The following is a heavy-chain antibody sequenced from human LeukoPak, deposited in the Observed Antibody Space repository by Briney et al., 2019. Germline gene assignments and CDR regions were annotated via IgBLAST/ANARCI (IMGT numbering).Heavy chain of an antibody. V-gene: IGHV4-59*08. Sequence: PSETLSLTCGVSGGSVSSYYWSWIRQSPGKGLEWIGYIHDSGRTNYNPSLKSRVTGFVDTSKNQVSLRLSSVTAADTAVYYCARHGTISSESYFDYWGQGALVTVSS. D-gene: IGHD1-14*01. CDR3: ARHGTISSESYFDY. J-gene: IGHJ4*02. CDR1: GGSVSSYY. CDR2: IHDSGRT.